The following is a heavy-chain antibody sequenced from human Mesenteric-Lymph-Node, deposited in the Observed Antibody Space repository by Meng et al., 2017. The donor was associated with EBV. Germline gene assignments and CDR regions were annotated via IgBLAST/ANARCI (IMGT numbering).Heavy chain of an antibody. V-gene: IGHV3-53*01. Sequence: EVQLXXXXXGLVXPXXXLRLSCAASGFTVSSNYMTWVRQAPGKGLEWVSSIYSGGSTYYADSVKGRFTISRDNSKNTLYLQMNSLRAEDTAVYYCALMHRNYFDYWGQGTLVTVSS. D-gene: IGHD3-16*01. J-gene: IGHJ4*02. CDR2: IYSGGST. CDR3: ALMHRNYFDY. CDR1: GFTVSSNY.